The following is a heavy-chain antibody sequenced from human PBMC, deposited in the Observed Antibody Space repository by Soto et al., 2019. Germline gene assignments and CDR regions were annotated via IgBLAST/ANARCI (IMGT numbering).Heavy chain of an antibody. CDR1: GGSVSSGSYY. J-gene: IGHJ6*02. CDR3: AREADYYDSSGYQTSGMDV. Sequence: SETLSLTCTVSGGSVSSGSYYWSWIRQPPGKGLEWIGYIYYSGSTNYNPSLKSRVTISVDTSKNQFSLKLSSVTAADTAVYYCAREADYYDSSGYQTSGMDVWGQGTTVTGSS. V-gene: IGHV4-61*01. CDR2: IYYSGST. D-gene: IGHD3-22*01.